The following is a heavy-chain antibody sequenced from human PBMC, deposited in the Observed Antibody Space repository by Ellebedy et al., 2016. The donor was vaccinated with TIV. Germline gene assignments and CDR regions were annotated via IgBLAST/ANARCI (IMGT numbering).Heavy chain of an antibody. CDR1: GYDFPTYW. V-gene: IGHV5-51*01. CDR3: AGSLRPFSGAYYPFGSY. Sequence: GESLKISCKVSGYDFPTYWIGWVRQMPGKGLEWMGNIYPDNSDTRYSPSFQGQVTISVDKSISTAYLQWSPLKASDTAMFYCAGSLRPFSGAYYPFGSYWGQGTLVTVSS. CDR2: IYPDNSDT. D-gene: IGHD1-26*01. J-gene: IGHJ4*02.